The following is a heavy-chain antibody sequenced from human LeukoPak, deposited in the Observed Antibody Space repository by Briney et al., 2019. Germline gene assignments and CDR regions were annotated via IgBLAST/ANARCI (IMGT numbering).Heavy chain of an antibody. J-gene: IGHJ5*02. D-gene: IGHD2-2*01. CDR3: ARDDCSSISCYHNWFDP. Sequence: GGSLRLSCAASGFTFSSYWMSWVRQAPGKGLEWVANIKQDGSEKYYVDSVKGRFTISGDNAKNSLYLQMNSLRAEDTAVYYCARDDCSSISCYHNWFDPWGQGTLVTVSS. CDR1: GFTFSSYW. CDR2: IKQDGSEK. V-gene: IGHV3-7*01.